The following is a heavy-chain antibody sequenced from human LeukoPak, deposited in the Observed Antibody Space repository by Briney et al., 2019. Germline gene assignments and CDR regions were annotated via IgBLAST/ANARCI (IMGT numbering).Heavy chain of an antibody. CDR3: AREGTAMVSFDY. Sequence: GGSLRLSCAASGFTFSSYEMNWVRQAPGKGLEWVSYISSGGNTIYYADSVKGRFTISRDNAKNSVYLQMNSLRAEDTAVYYCAREGTAMVSFDYWGQGTLVTVSS. D-gene: IGHD5-18*01. CDR1: GFTFSSYE. V-gene: IGHV3-48*03. J-gene: IGHJ4*02. CDR2: ISSGGNTI.